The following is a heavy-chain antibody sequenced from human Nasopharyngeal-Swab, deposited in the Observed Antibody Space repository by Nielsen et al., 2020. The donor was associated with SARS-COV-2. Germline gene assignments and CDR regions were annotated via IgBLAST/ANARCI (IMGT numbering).Heavy chain of an antibody. CDR1: GFTFSSHW. CDR2: ISEDGSIT. V-gene: IGHV3-74*01. CDR3: ASQLGHPDS. Sequence: GESLKISCGASGFTFSSHWMHWVRQAPGKGLVWVSRISEDGSITTYADSVKGRFTISRDNAKNTLFLQMHSLRADDTAIYYCASQLGHPDSWGQGTLVTVSS. D-gene: IGHD2-2*01. J-gene: IGHJ4*02.